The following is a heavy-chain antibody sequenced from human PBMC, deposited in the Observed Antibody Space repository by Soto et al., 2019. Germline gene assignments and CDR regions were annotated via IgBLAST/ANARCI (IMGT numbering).Heavy chain of an antibody. CDR3: AKDLSYSSSWYRGDAFDI. Sequence: HPGGSLRLSCAASGFTFSSYAMSWVRQAPGKGLEWVSAISGSGGSTYYADSVKGRFTISEDNSKNTRYLQMNTLRAEDTAVYYCAKDLSYSSSWYRGDAFDIWGQGTMVTVS. CDR1: GFTFSSYA. J-gene: IGHJ3*02. V-gene: IGHV3-23*01. CDR2: ISGSGGST. D-gene: IGHD6-13*01.